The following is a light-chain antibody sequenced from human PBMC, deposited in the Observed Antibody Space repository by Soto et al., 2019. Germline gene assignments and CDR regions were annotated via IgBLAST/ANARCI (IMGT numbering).Light chain of an antibody. Sequence: QSVLTQPPSASGTPGQRVTISCSGSSSNIGSNYVYWYQQLPGTAPKLLIYRNNQRPSGVPDRFSGSKSGTSASLAISGLRSEDEAVYSCAPWDDSLSGAVFGGGTQLTVL. CDR3: APWDDSLSGAV. CDR2: RNN. V-gene: IGLV1-47*01. J-gene: IGLJ7*01. CDR1: SSNIGSNY.